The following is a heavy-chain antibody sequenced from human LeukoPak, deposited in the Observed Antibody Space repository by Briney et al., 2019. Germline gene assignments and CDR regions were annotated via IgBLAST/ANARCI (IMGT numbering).Heavy chain of an antibody. J-gene: IGHJ4*02. CDR3: ASGYYHLDY. V-gene: IGHV3-53*01. Sequence: GGSLRLSCAASGFTFSSYAMSWVRQAPGKGLEWVSVIYSGGSTYYADSVKGRFTISRDNSKNTLYLQMNSLRAEDTAVYYCASGYYHLDYWGQGTLVTVSS. CDR1: GFTFSSYA. D-gene: IGHD3-22*01. CDR2: IYSGGST.